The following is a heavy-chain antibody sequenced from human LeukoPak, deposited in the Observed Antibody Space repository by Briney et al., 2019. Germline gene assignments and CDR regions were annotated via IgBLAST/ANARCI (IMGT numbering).Heavy chain of an antibody. CDR2: ISSSSSYI. V-gene: IGHV3-21*01. CDR1: GFTFSSYS. D-gene: IGHD6-19*01. CDR3: ARIPVAGTFWFDP. Sequence: GGSLRLSCSASGFTFSSYSMNWVRQAPGKGLDWVASISSSSSYIYYADSVKDRFSISRDNAKNSPYLQMNSLRAEDTAVYYCARIPVAGTFWFDPWGQGTLVTVSS. J-gene: IGHJ5*02.